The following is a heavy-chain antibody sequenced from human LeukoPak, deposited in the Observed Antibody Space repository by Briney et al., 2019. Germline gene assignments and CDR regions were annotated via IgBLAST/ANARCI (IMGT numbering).Heavy chain of an antibody. D-gene: IGHD2-2*01. CDR1: GGSFSGYY. CDR2: IYYSGST. J-gene: IGHJ5*02. Sequence: SETLSLTCAVYGGSFSGYYWSCLRQPPGKGLEWIGYIYYSGSTNYNPSLKSRVTISVDTSKNQFSLKLSSVTAADTAVYYCAKLQGFFSSTSWIINTSLFDPWGQGTLVTVSS. CDR3: AKLQGFFSSTSWIINTSLFDP. V-gene: IGHV4-59*01.